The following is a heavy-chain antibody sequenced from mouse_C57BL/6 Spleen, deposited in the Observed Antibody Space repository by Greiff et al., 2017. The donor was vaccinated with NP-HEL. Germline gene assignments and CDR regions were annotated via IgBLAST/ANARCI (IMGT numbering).Heavy chain of an antibody. Sequence: EVQLVESGGDLVKPGGSLKLSCAASGFTFSSYGMSWVRQTPDKRLEWVATISSGGSYTYYPDSVKGRFTISRDNAKNTLYLQMSSLKSEDTAMYYCARHGDGNYVDYWGQGTTLTVSS. D-gene: IGHD2-1*01. CDR2: ISSGGSYT. J-gene: IGHJ2*01. CDR3: ARHGDGNYVDY. CDR1: GFTFSSYG. V-gene: IGHV5-6*01.